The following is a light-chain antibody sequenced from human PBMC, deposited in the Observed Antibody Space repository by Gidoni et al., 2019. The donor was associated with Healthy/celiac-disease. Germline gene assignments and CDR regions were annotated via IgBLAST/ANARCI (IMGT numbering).Light chain of an antibody. J-gene: IGLJ1*01. CDR3: AAWDDSLNGYV. V-gene: IGLV1-44*01. CDR1: SSNIGSNT. CDR2: SNN. Sequence: SVLTQPPSASWTPGQRVTISCSGSSSNIGSNTVNWYQQLPGTAPKLLIYSNNQRLSGVPDRFSGSKSGTSASLAISGLQAEDEADYYCAAWDDSLNGYVFGTGTKVTVL.